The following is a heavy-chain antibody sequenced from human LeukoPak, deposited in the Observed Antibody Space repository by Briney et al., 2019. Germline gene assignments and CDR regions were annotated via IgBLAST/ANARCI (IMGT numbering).Heavy chain of an antibody. CDR2: IYYSGST. CDR3: ARGYYYYGMDV. V-gene: IGHV4-59*01. J-gene: IGHJ6*02. CDR1: GGSISSYY. Sequence: SETLSLTCTVSGGSISSYYWSWIRQPPGKGLEWIGYIYYSGSTNYNPSLKSRVTISVDTSKNQFSLRLSSVTAADTAVYYCARGYYYYGMDVWGQGTTVTVSS.